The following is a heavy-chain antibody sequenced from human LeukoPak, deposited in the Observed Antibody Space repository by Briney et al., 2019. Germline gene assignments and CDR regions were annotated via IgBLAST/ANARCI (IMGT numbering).Heavy chain of an antibody. D-gene: IGHD3-10*01. CDR1: GGSISSYY. CDR2: IYYSGST. CDR3: SRVRGFGELLPDY. Sequence: PGETLSLPCTVSGGSISSYYWSWIRQPPGKGLEWIGYIYYSGSTNYNPSPKSRITISVGTSKTQFSVKLSSVTAADTAVYYCSRVRGFGELLPDYWGQGTLVTVSS. J-gene: IGHJ4*02. V-gene: IGHV4-59*01.